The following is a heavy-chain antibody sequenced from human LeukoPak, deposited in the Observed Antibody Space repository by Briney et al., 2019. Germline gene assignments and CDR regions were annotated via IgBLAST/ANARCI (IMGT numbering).Heavy chain of an antibody. CDR2: INPNSGGT. V-gene: IGHV1-2*02. J-gene: IGHJ4*02. Sequence: GASVKVSCKASGYTFTGYYIHWVRQAPGQGLEWMGWINPNSGGTNYAQKFQGRVTMTRDTSISTAYMELSRLRSDDTAVYYCARMPPAAINYFDYWGQGTLVTVSS. CDR3: ARMPPAAINYFDY. D-gene: IGHD2-2*01. CDR1: GYTFTGYY.